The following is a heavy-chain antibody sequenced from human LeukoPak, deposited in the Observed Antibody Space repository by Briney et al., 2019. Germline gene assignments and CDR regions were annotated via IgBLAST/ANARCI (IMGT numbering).Heavy chain of an antibody. CDR2: INPSGGST. J-gene: IGHJ6*02. CDR1: GYTFTSYY. CDR3: VKGATVTTGDGMDV. Sequence: ASVKVSCKASGYTFTSYYMHWVRQAPGQGLEWMGIINPSGGSTSYAQKFQGRVTMTRDTPTSTVYMELSNQRSEDTAVYYCVKGATVTTGDGMDVWGQGTTVTVSS. V-gene: IGHV1-46*03. D-gene: IGHD4-17*01.